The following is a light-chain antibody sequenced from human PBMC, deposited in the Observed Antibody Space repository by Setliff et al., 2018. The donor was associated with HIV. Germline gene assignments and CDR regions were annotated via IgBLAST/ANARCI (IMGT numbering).Light chain of an antibody. Sequence: QSALTQPASVSGSPGQSITISCTGTSSDVGNYNYVSWYQQHPGKAPKLMIYEVTYRPSGVSNRFSGSKSGNTASLTISGLQAEDEADYYCCSYAGSYTHYVFGTGTKVTVL. J-gene: IGLJ1*01. CDR3: CSYAGSYTHYV. CDR2: EVT. CDR1: SSDVGNYNY. V-gene: IGLV2-14*01.